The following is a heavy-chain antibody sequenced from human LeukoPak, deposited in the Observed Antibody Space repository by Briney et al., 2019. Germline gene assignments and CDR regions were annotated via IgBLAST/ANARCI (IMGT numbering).Heavy chain of an antibody. J-gene: IGHJ5*02. CDR3: ARGADGVSSNSRGWFDP. CDR2: IRYDGSNK. D-gene: IGHD2-15*01. Sequence: GGSLRLSCAASDFTFTTYAMSWVRQAPGKGLEWVAFIRYDGSNKYYADSVKGRFTISRDNSKSTLHLQMNSLRAEDTAVYSCARGADGVSSNSRGWFDPWGQGTLVTVSS. V-gene: IGHV3-30*02. CDR1: DFTFTTYA.